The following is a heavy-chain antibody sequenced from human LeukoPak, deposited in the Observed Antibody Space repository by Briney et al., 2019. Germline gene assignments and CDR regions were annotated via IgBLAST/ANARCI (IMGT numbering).Heavy chain of an antibody. J-gene: IGHJ5*02. Sequence: PGGSLRLSCAASGFTVSSNNMSWVRQAPGKGLEWVSVIYSGGSTYYADSVKRRFTISRHNSQNTVYLQMNSLRTEDTAVYYCARTIAGGFDPWGQGTLVTVSS. CDR1: GFTVSSNN. CDR2: IYSGGST. D-gene: IGHD2-15*01. V-gene: IGHV3-53*04. CDR3: ARTIAGGFDP.